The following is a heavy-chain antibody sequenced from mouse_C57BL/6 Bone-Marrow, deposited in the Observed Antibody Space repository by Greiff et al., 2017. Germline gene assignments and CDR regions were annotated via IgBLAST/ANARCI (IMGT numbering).Heavy chain of an antibody. J-gene: IGHJ4*01. CDR2: IKPGSGGT. Sequence: QVTLKESGAELVRPGTSVKVSCKASGYAFTNYLFEWVKQRPGQGLEWIGVIKPGSGGTNYNEKFKGKATLTADKSSSTAYMQLSSLTSEDSAVYFCAREWLAYAMDYWGQGTSVTVSS. CDR3: AREWLAYAMDY. CDR1: GYAFTNYL. V-gene: IGHV1-54*01. D-gene: IGHD2-2*01.